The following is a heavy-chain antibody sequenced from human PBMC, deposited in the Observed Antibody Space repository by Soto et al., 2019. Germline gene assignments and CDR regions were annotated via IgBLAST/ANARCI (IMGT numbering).Heavy chain of an antibody. V-gene: IGHV3-30*18. CDR2: ISYDGSNK. D-gene: IGHD5-18*01. CDR3: AKGGARLWPAH. J-gene: IGHJ4*02. Sequence: GGSLRLSCAASGFTFSSYGMHWVRQAPGKGLEWVAVISYDGSNKYYADSVKGRFTISRDNSKNTLYLQMNSLRAEDTAVYYCAKGGARLWPAHWGQGTLVTVSS. CDR1: GFTFSSYG.